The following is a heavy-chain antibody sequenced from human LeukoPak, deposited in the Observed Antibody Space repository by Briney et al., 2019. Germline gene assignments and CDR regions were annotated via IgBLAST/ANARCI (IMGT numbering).Heavy chain of an antibody. J-gene: IGHJ4*02. CDR3: AKVNRLRGIDY. V-gene: IGHV3-9*01. CDR1: GFTFDDYA. CDR2: ISWNSGSI. D-gene: IGHD3-16*01. Sequence: GGSLRLSCAASGFTFDDYAMHWVRQAPGKGLEWVSGISWNSGSIGYADSVKGRFTISRDNAKNSLYLQMNSLRAEDTALYYCAKVNRLRGIDYWGQATLVTVSS.